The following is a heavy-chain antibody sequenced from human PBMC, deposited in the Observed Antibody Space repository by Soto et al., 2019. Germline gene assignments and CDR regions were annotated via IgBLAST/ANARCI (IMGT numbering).Heavy chain of an antibody. CDR3: AANSLGGGSQGDV. V-gene: IGHV1-69*13. CDR1: GDTFSSYS. CDR2: IVPIFGTT. D-gene: IGHD3-10*01. Sequence: ASVKVSCKASGDTFSSYSISWVRQAPGQGLEWMGGIVPIFGTTVYAPRLQGRLTITADGPTSTSYMELSGLTFEDTAVYYCAANSLGGGSQGDVWGQGTMVTVSS. J-gene: IGHJ6*02.